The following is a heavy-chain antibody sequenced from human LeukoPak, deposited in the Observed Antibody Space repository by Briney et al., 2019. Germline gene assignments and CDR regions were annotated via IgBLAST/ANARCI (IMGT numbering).Heavy chain of an antibody. J-gene: IGHJ4*02. D-gene: IGHD6-13*01. CDR1: GGSFSGYY. V-gene: IGHV4-34*01. Sequence: SETLSLTCAVYGGSFSGYYWSWIRQPPGKGLEWIGEINHSGSTNYNPSLKSRVTISVDTSKNQFSLKLSSVTAADTAVYYCARDRLAAGKLDDWGQGTLVTVSS. CDR2: INHSGST. CDR3: ARDRLAAGKLDD.